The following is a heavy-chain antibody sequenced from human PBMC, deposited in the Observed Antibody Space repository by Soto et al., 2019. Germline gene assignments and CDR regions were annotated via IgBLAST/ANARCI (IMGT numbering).Heavy chain of an antibody. CDR3: GRVAFLIWFGELFDYYGLEV. CDR1: GFNFSTYG. D-gene: IGHD3-10*01. V-gene: IGHV3-33*01. J-gene: IGHJ6*04. Sequence: QVQLVESGGGVVQPGRSLRLSCAASGFNFSTYGMHWVRQAPGRGLEWVAHVWHDGSNKYYADSVKGRFTIARDNSKNPRYRQRNGLRVGDTAGYYCGRVAFLIWFGELFDYYGLEVGGKGTTVTAPS. CDR2: VWHDGSNK.